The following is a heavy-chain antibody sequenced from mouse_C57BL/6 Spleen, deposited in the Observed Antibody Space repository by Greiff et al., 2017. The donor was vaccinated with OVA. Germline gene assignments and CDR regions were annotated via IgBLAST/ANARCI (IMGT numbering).Heavy chain of an antibody. CDR2: IYPGDGDT. D-gene: IGHD1-1*01. CDR1: GYAFSSYW. J-gene: IGHJ1*03. Sequence: VQGVESGAELVKPGASVKISCKASGYAFSSYWMNWVKQRPGKGLEWIGQIYPGDGDTNYNGKFKGKATLTADKSSSTAYMQLSSLTAEDSAVYFCARGRYGSSPWYFDDWGTGTTVTVSS. CDR3: ARGRYGSSPWYFDD. V-gene: IGHV1-80*01.